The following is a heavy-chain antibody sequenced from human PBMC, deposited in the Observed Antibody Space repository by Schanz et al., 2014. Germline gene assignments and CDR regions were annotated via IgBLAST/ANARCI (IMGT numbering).Heavy chain of an antibody. Sequence: EVQLLESGGGLIQPGGSLRLSCAASGFTFSSHWMHWVRQDPGKGLVWVARINSVGSNTDYADSVTGRFTISRDNAKNTLYLQMNSLRPEDTAIYYCAKNQYDDVDLSSFYFDFWGQGTLVTVSS. D-gene: IGHD3-10*02. V-gene: IGHV3-74*02. CDR2: INSVGSNT. CDR3: AKNQYDDVDLSSFYFDF. J-gene: IGHJ4*02. CDR1: GFTFSSHW.